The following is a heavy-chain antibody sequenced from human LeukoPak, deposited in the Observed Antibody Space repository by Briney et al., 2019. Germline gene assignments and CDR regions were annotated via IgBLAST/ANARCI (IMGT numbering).Heavy chain of an antibody. Sequence: PGGSLRLSCAASEFSVGSNYMTWVRQAPGKGLEWVSLIYSGGSTGYADSVKGRFTISRDNSKNTLYLQMNSLRAEDTAVYYCAKAAQAVAGTSAVACWGQGTLVTVSS. CDR1: EFSVGSNY. J-gene: IGHJ4*02. CDR3: AKAAQAVAGTSAVAC. V-gene: IGHV3-53*01. CDR2: IYSGGST. D-gene: IGHD6-19*01.